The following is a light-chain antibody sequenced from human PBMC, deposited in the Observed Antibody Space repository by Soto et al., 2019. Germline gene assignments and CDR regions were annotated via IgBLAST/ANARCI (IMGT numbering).Light chain of an antibody. CDR3: QQYNKWPLS. Sequence: EIVMTQSPATLSVSPGERATLSCRASQTVYSNLAWYQQKPGQAPRLLIYVASTRATGIPARFSASGSGTDFTLTISSLQSEDFAVYFCQQYNKWPLSFGGGTKVEIK. J-gene: IGKJ4*01. CDR2: VAS. CDR1: QTVYSN. V-gene: IGKV3-15*01.